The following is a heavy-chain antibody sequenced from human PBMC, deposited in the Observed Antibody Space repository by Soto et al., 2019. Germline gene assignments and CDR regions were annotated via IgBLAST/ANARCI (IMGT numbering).Heavy chain of an antibody. Sequence: PGGSLRLSCAASGFTFSSYSMNWVRQAPGKGLEWVSSISSSSSYIYYADSVKGRFTISRDNAKNSLYLQMNSLRAEDTAVYYCARDRYLVIASYCMDVWGQGTTVTVSS. J-gene: IGHJ6*02. CDR2: ISSSSSYI. V-gene: IGHV3-21*01. CDR3: ARDRYLVIASYCMDV. D-gene: IGHD2-2*02. CDR1: GFTFSSYS.